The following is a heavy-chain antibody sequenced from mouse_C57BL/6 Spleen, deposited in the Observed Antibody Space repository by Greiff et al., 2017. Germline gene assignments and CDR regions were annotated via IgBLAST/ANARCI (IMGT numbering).Heavy chain of an antibody. CDR2: IYPGDGDT. V-gene: IGHV1-80*01. D-gene: IGHD2-2*01. J-gene: IGHJ2*01. CDR1: GYAFSSYW. Sequence: VQVVASGAELVKPGASVKISCKASGYAFSSYWMNWVKQRPGKGLEWIGQIYPGDGDTNYNGKFKGKATLTADKSSITSYMQLSSLTSEDSAVYYCARRMVTTYYFDYWGQGTTLTVSS. CDR3: ARRMVTTYYFDY.